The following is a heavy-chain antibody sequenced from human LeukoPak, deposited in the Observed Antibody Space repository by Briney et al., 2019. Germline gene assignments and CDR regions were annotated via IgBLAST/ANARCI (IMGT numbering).Heavy chain of an antibody. CDR2: IYHSWST. J-gene: IGHJ6*03. V-gene: IGHV4-4*02. D-gene: IGHD2-2*01. Sequence: SGTLSLTCAVSGGSISSSNWWSWVGQPPGKGLEWIGEIYHSWSTNYNPSLKSRVTISVDKSKNQFSLKLSSVTAADTAVYYCARSRYGSTSTNYFLDVWGKGTTVTVSS. CDR1: GGSISSSNW. CDR3: ARSRYGSTSTNYFLDV.